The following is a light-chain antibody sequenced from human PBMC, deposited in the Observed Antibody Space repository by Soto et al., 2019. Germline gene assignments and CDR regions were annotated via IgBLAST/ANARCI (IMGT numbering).Light chain of an antibody. V-gene: IGKV3-20*01. CDR2: DAS. Sequence: EVALTQSPGTLSLSPGARATLSCRASQSIANNYLTWYQQKPGQAPRVLIYDASTRATGIPERFSGSGSGTDFTLNISRLEPEDFDVYYCQQYGSSPWPFGQGTKVEI. CDR1: QSIANNY. CDR3: QQYGSSPWP. J-gene: IGKJ1*01.